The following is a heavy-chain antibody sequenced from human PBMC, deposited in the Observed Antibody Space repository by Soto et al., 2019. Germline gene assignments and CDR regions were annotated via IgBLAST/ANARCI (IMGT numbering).Heavy chain of an antibody. J-gene: IGHJ3*02. CDR3: AKDGGYSSGWANDAFDI. CDR1: GFTFSSYG. D-gene: IGHD6-19*01. CDR2: ISYDGRNK. Sequence: QVQLVESGGGVVQPGRSLRLSCAASGFTFSSYGMHWVRQAPGKGLEWVAVISYDGRNKYNADSVKGRFTISRDNSKNTLSLQMNSLRAEDTAVYYCAKDGGYSSGWANDAFDIWGQGTMVTVSS. V-gene: IGHV3-30*18.